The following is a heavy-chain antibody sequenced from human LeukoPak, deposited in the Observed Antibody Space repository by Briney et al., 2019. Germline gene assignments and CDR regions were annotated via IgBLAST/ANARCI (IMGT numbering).Heavy chain of an antibody. Sequence: ASVKVSCKASGYTFTGYYMHWVRQAPGQGLEWMGRINPNSGGTNYAQKFQGRVTMTRDTSISTAYMELSRLRSDDTAVYYFARPYSYCGGDCPSWAFDIGGQGTTVTVSS. CDR1: GYTFTGYY. CDR2: INPNSGGT. V-gene: IGHV1-2*06. CDR3: ARPYSYCGGDCPSWAFDI. J-gene: IGHJ3*02. D-gene: IGHD2-21*02.